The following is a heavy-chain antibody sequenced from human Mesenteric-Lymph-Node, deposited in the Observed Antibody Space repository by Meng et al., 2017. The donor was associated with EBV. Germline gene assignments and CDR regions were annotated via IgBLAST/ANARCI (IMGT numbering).Heavy chain of an antibody. Sequence: GQPQEAGHGLVKLSGTLSLTCAVSGGSISSSNWWSWVRQPPGKGLEWIGEIYHTGNTNYNPSLKSRVTISVDKSKNQFSLNLTSVTAADTAVYYCARTSVAVLYVGLDYWGQGTLVTVSS. J-gene: IGHJ4*02. CDR3: ARTSVAVLYVGLDY. V-gene: IGHV4-4*02. CDR1: GGSISSSNW. D-gene: IGHD2-8*02. CDR2: IYHTGNT.